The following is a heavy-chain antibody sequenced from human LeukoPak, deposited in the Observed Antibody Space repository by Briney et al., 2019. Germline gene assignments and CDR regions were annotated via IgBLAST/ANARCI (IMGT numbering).Heavy chain of an antibody. CDR1: GGSISSYY. Sequence: SQTLSLTCTASGGSISSYYWSWIRQPPGKGLEWIGHIYYSGSTNYNPSLKSRVTISVDTSKNQFSLKLSSVTAADTAVYYCARYDSSAIYGGGFDIWGQGTMVTVSS. CDR3: ARYDSSAIYGGGFDI. D-gene: IGHD3-22*01. J-gene: IGHJ3*02. CDR2: IYYSGST. V-gene: IGHV4-59*01.